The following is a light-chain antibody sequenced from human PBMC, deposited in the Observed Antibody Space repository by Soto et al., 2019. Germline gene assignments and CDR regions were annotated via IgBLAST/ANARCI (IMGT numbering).Light chain of an antibody. CDR2: GAS. Sequence: EIVMTQSPATLSVSTGERATLSCRASQSVSGNLAWYQHKPGQAPRLLIYGASTRAAGIPARFSGSGSGTDFTLTISRLEPEDFAVYYCQQYGSSPITFGQGTRLEIK. J-gene: IGKJ5*01. V-gene: IGKV3-15*01. CDR3: QQYGSSPIT. CDR1: QSVSGN.